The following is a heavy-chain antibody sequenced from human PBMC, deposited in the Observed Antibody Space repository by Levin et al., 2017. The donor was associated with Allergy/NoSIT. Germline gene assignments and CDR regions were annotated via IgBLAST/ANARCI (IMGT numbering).Heavy chain of an antibody. CDR3: ARDWNDGGEYYFDY. J-gene: IGHJ4*02. Sequence: GGSLRLSCAASGFTFSSYSMNWVRQAPGKGLEWVSSISSSSSYIYYADSVKGRFTISRDNAKNSLYLQMNSLRAEDTAVYYSARDWNDGGEYYFDYWGQGTLVTVSS. CDR2: ISSSSSYI. V-gene: IGHV3-21*01. CDR1: GFTFSSYS. D-gene: IGHD1-1*01.